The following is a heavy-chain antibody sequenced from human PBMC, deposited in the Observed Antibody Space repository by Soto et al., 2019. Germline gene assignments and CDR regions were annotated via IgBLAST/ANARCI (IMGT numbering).Heavy chain of an antibody. J-gene: IGHJ4*02. CDR3: AKDLALWFGELSPIDY. D-gene: IGHD3-10*01. V-gene: IGHV3-30*18. CDR2: ISYDGSNK. CDR1: GFTFSSYG. Sequence: GGSLRLSCAASGFTFSSYGMHWVRQAPCKGLEWVAVISYDGSNKYYADSVKGRFTISRDNSKNTLYLQMNSLRAEDTAVYYCAKDLALWFGELSPIDYWGQGTLVTVSS.